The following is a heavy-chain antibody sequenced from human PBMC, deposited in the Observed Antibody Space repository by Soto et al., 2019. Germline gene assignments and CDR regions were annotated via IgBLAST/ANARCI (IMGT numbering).Heavy chain of an antibody. D-gene: IGHD3-22*01. CDR3: ARVPYYYDSSGYSYWNFDL. Sequence: EVQLVESGGGLVQPGGSLRLSCAASGFTFSSYWMSWVLQAPGQGLEWVADITQDGSEKYYEDSVKGPLTISRDNAKNSLYLQMNSRRASDTAVYYGARVPYYYDSSGYSYWNFDLGGRGTLVTVSS. J-gene: IGHJ2*01. V-gene: IGHV3-7*03. CDR2: ITQDGSEK. CDR1: GFTFSSYW.